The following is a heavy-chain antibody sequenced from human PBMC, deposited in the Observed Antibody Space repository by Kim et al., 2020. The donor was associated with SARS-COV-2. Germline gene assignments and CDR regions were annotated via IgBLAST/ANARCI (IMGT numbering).Heavy chain of an antibody. CDR1: GISMRDYA. Sequence: GGSLRLSCAVYGISMRDYAMAWVRQSPGRGLEWVSSISGESIHIYYADSVRGRFTISRDDSKNILYLQMDSLRPEDTAVYYCAKGARYSGTWYVDFWGPGTLVTVSS. CDR2: ISGESIHI. D-gene: IGHD1-26*01. V-gene: IGHV3-23*01. CDR3: AKGARYSGTWYVDF. J-gene: IGHJ4*02.